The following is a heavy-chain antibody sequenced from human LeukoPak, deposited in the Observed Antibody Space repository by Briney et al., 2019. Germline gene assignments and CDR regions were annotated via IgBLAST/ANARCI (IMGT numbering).Heavy chain of an antibody. CDR2: INHSGST. J-gene: IGHJ4*02. Sequence: SETLSLTCAVYGGSFSGYYWSWIRQPPGKGLEWIGEINHSGSTNYNPSLKSRVTISVDTSKNQFSLKLSSVTATDTAVYYCARGIAEAIDYWGQGTLVTVSS. CDR1: GGSFSGYY. D-gene: IGHD6-19*01. V-gene: IGHV4-34*01. CDR3: ARGIAEAIDY.